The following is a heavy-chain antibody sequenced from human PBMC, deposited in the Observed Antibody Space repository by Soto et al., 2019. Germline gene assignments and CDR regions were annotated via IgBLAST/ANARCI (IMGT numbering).Heavy chain of an antibody. CDR3: ARGYGGYGY. J-gene: IGHJ4*02. CDR2: INHSGST. Sequence: SETLSLTCAVYGGSFSGYYWSWIRQPPGKGLEWIGEINHSGSTNYNPPLKSRVTISVDTSKNQFSLKLSSVTAADTAVYYCARGYGGYGYWGQGTLVTVSS. CDR1: GGSFSGYY. D-gene: IGHD5-12*01. V-gene: IGHV4-34*01.